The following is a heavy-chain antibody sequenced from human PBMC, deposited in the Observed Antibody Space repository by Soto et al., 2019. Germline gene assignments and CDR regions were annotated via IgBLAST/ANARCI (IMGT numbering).Heavy chain of an antibody. Sequence: QVQLAESGGGLVEPGGYLRISCAASGFTFSDYDMSWIRQSPGKGLEWVSFVSSSGTTMYFADSVKGRFTISRDNAKNSLYLHMNSLRAEDTAVYYSARMGPRAARPSYWGQGTLVTVSS. CDR1: GFTFSDYD. CDR2: VSSSGTTM. D-gene: IGHD6-6*01. V-gene: IGHV3-11*01. J-gene: IGHJ4*02. CDR3: ARMGPRAARPSY.